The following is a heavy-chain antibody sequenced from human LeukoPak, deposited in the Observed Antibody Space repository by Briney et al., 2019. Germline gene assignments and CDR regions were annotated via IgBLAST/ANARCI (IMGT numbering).Heavy chain of an antibody. V-gene: IGHV1-2*02. CDR3: ARDSYPHDFWSGYCFDY. D-gene: IGHD3-3*01. J-gene: IGHJ4*02. CDR2: INPNSGGT. CDR1: GYTFTGYY. Sequence: GASVKVSCKASGYTFTGYYMHWVRQAPGQGLEWMGWINPNSGGTNYAQKFQGRVTMTRDTSISTAYMELSRLRSDDTAVYYCARDSYPHDFWSGYCFDYWGQGTLVTVSS.